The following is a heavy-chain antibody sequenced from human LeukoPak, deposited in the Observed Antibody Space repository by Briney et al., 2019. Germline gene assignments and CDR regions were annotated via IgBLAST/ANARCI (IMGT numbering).Heavy chain of an antibody. CDR2: INHSGST. V-gene: IGHV4-34*01. Sequence: PSETLSLTCAVYGGSFSGYYWSWIRQPPGKGLEWIGEINHSGSTNYNPSLKSRVTISLDTSKNQFSLKLSSVTAADTAVYYCVTFNYDILSGHSSRGDFDYWGQGTLVSVS. CDR3: VTFNYDILSGHSSRGDFDY. D-gene: IGHD3-9*01. J-gene: IGHJ4*02. CDR1: GGSFSGYY.